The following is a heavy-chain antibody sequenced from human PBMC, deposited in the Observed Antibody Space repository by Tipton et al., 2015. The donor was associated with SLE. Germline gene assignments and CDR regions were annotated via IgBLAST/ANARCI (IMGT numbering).Heavy chain of an antibody. CDR3: ARGILGDPVAFDK. CDR2: IRSSYAT. D-gene: IGHD1-26*01. CDR1: GFTFSGSA. J-gene: IGHJ3*02. Sequence: SLRLSCAASGFTFSGSAVHWVRQASGKGLEWVGRIRSSYATAYAASVKDRFTISRDDSKNTAYLQMNSLKTEDTAVYYCARGILGDPVAFDKWGQGTMGIVSS. V-gene: IGHV3-73*01.